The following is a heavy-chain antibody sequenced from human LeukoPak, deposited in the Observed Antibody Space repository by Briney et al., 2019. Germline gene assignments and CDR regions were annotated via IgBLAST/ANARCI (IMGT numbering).Heavy chain of an antibody. CDR2: IYYSGST. D-gene: IGHD2-2*01. V-gene: IGHV4-59*01. Sequence: SETLSLTCTVSGGSISSYYWSWIRQPPVKGLEWIGYIYYSGSTNYNPSLKSRVTISVDTSKNQFSLKLSSVTAADTAVYYCAWGSVPAAYYYGMDVWGQGTTVTVSS. CDR1: GGSISSYY. J-gene: IGHJ6*02. CDR3: AWGSVPAAYYYGMDV.